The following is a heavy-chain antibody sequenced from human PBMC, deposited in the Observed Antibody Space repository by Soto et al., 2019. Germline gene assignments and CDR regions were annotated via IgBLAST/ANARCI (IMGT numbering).Heavy chain of an antibody. CDR2: INPTRGGT. CDR3: ARGAEGVVVVAATRYYYYYMAV. V-gene: IGHV1-2*04. Sequence: SVKVDCKATGGTLSVYVGGCLSLEPGQGLEWLCWINPTRGGTNYAQKLQGWVTMTRDTSISTAYMELSRLRSDDTAVYYCARGAEGVVVVAATRYYYYYMAVWGKGTTVTVSS. CDR1: GGTLSVYV. D-gene: IGHD2-15*01. J-gene: IGHJ6*03.